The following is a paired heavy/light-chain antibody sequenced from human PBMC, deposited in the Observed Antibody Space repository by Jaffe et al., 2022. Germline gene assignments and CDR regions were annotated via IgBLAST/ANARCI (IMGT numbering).Light chain of an antibody. CDR1: QSIGSS. V-gene: IGKV6D-21*02. CDR3: HQSSSLPQT. J-gene: IGKJ1*01. Sequence: EIVLTQSPDFQSVTPKEKVTITCRASQSIGSSLHWYQQKPDQSPKLLIKYASQSISGVPSRFSGSGSGTDFTLTINSLEAEDAAAYYCHQSSSLPQTFGQGTKVEIK. CDR2: YAS.
Heavy chain of an antibody. CDR1: GFTFSSYW. Sequence: EVQLVESGGGLVQPGGSLRLSCAASGFTFSSYWMSWVRQAPGKGLEWVANIKQDGSEKYYVDSVKGRFTISRDNAKNSLYLQMNSLRAEDTAVYYCAREDVLRFLEWFPRPNYYYYYYMDVWGKGTTVTVSS. V-gene: IGHV3-7*01. CDR2: IKQDGSEK. J-gene: IGHJ6*03. CDR3: AREDVLRFLEWFPRPNYYYYYYMDV. D-gene: IGHD3-3*01.